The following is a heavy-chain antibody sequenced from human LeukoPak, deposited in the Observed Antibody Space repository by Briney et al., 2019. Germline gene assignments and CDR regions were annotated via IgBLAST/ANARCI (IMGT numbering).Heavy chain of an antibody. Sequence: GGSLRLSCAASGFTFSDYWMHWVRQAPGKGLVWVSLIKGDGNSAMYADSVEGRFSISRDNAKNTVYLQMNSLRAEDTAVYFCTREVASAAFDYWGQGTPVTVSS. D-gene: IGHD5-12*01. CDR2: IKGDGNSA. J-gene: IGHJ4*02. CDR1: GFTFSDYW. V-gene: IGHV3-74*03. CDR3: TREVASAAFDY.